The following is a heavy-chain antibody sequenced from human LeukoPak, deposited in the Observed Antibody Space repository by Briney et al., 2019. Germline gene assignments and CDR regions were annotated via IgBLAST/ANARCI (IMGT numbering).Heavy chain of an antibody. J-gene: IGHJ4*02. CDR1: GGSISSSSYY. D-gene: IGHD3-10*01. V-gene: IGHV4-39*07. CDR2: IYHSGST. CDR3: ARPMNYYGSGNYYFDH. Sequence: SETLSLTCTVSGGSISSSSYYWGWIRQPPGKGLEWIGSIYHSGSTYFNPSLKSRVTISIDTSKNQFSLKLTSVTAADTAVYYCARPMNYYGSGNYYFDHWGQGTLVTVSS.